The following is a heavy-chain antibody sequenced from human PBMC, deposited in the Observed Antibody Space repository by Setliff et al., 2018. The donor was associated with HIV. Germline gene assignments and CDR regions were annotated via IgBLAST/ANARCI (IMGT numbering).Heavy chain of an antibody. CDR3: VRERMRSPLSYGLDV. CDR1: GGSISSGGYY. V-gene: IGHV4-31*03. CDR2: IYYNGRT. J-gene: IGHJ6*02. D-gene: IGHD2-15*01. Sequence: PSETLSLTCTVSGGSISSGGYYWNWIRQYPVKGLEWIGHIYYNGRTLFNPALGTRLNMSVDTSENQFSLHLNSVTAADTAVYYCVRERMRSPLSYGLDVWGQGTTVTVSS.